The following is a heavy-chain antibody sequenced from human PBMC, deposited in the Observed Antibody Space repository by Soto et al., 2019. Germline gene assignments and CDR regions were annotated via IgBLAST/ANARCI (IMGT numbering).Heavy chain of an antibody. V-gene: IGHV5-10-1*01. Sequence: LGESLKISCKGSGYSFTRYWISWVRQMPGKGLEWMGRVDPSDSYTNYSPSFQGHVTISADKSISTAYLQWSSLKASDTAMYYCAREVCYSSAATYYYYYGMDVWGKGTTVTVSS. D-gene: IGHD2-15*01. CDR1: GYSFTRYW. CDR2: VDPSDSYT. J-gene: IGHJ6*04. CDR3: AREVCYSSAATYYYYYGMDV.